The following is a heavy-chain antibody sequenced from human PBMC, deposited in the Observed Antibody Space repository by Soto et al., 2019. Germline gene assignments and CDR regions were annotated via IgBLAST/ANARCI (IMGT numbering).Heavy chain of an antibody. Sequence: SETLSLTCTVSTGSLNSIGYYWSWIRQHPGEGLEWIGYIYFSGSTYYSPSLKSRVTISIDTSKSQFSLKLSSVTAADTAIYFCARVSPDDYGDPYYFDYWGQGTPVTVSS. CDR2: IYFSGST. CDR3: ARVSPDDYGDPYYFDY. CDR1: TGSLNSIGYY. V-gene: IGHV4-31*03. J-gene: IGHJ4*02. D-gene: IGHD4-17*01.